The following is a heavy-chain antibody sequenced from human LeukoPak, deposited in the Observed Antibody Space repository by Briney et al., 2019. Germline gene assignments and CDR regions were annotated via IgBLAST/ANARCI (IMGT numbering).Heavy chain of an antibody. V-gene: IGHV3-74*01. D-gene: IGHD3-16*01. CDR2: INNDGSDT. Sequence: PGGSLRLSCVASGFTFGPYWMHWVRQVPGKGLVWVSRINNDGSDTIYADSVKGRFTVSRDNSKDTLFPQMNSLRAEDTAVYYCARGGGDHAFDIWGQGTMVTVSS. CDR3: ARGGGDHAFDI. CDR1: GFTFGPYW. J-gene: IGHJ3*02.